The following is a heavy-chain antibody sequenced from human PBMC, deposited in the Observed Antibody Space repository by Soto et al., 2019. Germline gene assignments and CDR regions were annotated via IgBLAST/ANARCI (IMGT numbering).Heavy chain of an antibody. D-gene: IGHD3-16*01. CDR1: GGSIGSYY. CDR2: IYYSGST. CDR3: ARGGWGQIDY. J-gene: IGHJ4*02. V-gene: IGHV4-59*08. Sequence: QVQLQESGPGLVKPSETLSLTCSVSGGSIGSYYWSWIRQPPGKGLEWIGYIYYSGSTNYNPSLKXRVTISVDTSQNQFSLKLSAVTAADTAVYYCARGGWGQIDYWGQGTLVTGSS.